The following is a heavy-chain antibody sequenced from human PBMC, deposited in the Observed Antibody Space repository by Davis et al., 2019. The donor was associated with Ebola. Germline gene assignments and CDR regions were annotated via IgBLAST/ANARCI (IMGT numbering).Heavy chain of an antibody. CDR3: ARSGYTGYGPRINFDF. Sequence: MPSETLSLTCTVSGGSISSYYWSWIRQPPGKGLEWIGYIYYSGSTDYNPSLKSRVTISLDTSKNQFSLKLNSVTAADTAMYYCARSGYTGYGPRINFDFWGQGTLVTVSS. D-gene: IGHD5-12*01. J-gene: IGHJ4*02. V-gene: IGHV4-59*08. CDR2: IYYSGST. CDR1: GGSISSYY.